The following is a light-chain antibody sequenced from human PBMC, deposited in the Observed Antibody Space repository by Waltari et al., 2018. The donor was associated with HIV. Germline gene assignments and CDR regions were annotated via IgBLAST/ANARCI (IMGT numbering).Light chain of an antibody. V-gene: IGLV3-25*03. CDR3: QSRDRTGTLVL. CDR2: RDD. J-gene: IGLJ3*02. Sequence: SLGLTQPPSVSVSPGQTAKITCSGDVLSYQYVYWYQLRPGQAPVTLIYRDDERPSRIPERFSGSSSGTTAALTIAGVQAEDEADYYCQSRDRTGTLVLFGGGTKLTVL. CDR1: VLSYQY.